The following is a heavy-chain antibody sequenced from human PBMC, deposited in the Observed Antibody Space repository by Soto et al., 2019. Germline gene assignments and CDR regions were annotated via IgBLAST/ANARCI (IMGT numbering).Heavy chain of an antibody. CDR1: GVIFSDYA. D-gene: IGHD6-6*01. CDR2: INGRGGKA. Sequence: EVQLLESGGGLVQPGGFLRFSCAASGVIFSDYAMSWVRQAPGKGLEWVSAINGRGGKAYYADSVKGRFTISRDNSKNTLNLQMNSLTAEDTAIYYCGKEREQVVIDSWGQGTLVTVSS. CDR3: GKEREQVVIDS. J-gene: IGHJ5*01. V-gene: IGHV3-23*01.